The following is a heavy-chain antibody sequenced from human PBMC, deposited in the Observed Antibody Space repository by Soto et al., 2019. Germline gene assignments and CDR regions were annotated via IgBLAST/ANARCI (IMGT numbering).Heavy chain of an antibody. CDR3: ARDGDVNTGFGKDY. V-gene: IGHV3-33*01. CDR2: IWYDGGNK. D-gene: IGHD3-16*01. Sequence: GGSLSLSCAASGFTFSNYGMHWVRQAPGKGLEWVAFIWYDGGNKYYAESVKGRFTISRDNSKNTLYLQMNSLRAEDTAVYYCARDGDVNTGFGKDYWGQGTLVTVSS. J-gene: IGHJ4*02. CDR1: GFTFSNYG.